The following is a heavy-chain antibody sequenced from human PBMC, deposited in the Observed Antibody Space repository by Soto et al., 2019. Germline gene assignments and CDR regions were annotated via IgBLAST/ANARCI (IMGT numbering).Heavy chain of an antibody. D-gene: IGHD3-9*01. CDR2: ISSSGSTI. Sequence: DVHLLESGGGLVQPGGSLRLSCAASGFSFSSYEMNWVRQAPGKGLEWVSYISSSGSTIYYADSVKGRFTISRDNAKNSLYLQMNSLRAEDTAVYYCARDLFLTGYFIWGQGTLVTVSS. CDR1: GFSFSSYE. CDR3: ARDLFLTGYFI. V-gene: IGHV3-48*03. J-gene: IGHJ4*02.